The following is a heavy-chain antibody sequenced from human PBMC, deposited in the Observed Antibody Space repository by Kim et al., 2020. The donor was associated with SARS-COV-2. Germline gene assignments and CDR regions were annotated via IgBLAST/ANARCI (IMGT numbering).Heavy chain of an antibody. Sequence: ASVKVSCKASGYTFTSYGISWVRQAPGQGLEWMGWISAYNGNTNYAQKLQGRVTITTDTSTSTAYMERRSLRSDDTAVYYCARARFNYGSGSYYNPDAFDIWGQGTMVTVSS. V-gene: IGHV1-18*04. CDR3: ARARFNYGSGSYYNPDAFDI. D-gene: IGHD3-10*01. CDR1: GYTFTSYG. J-gene: IGHJ3*02. CDR2: ISAYNGNT.